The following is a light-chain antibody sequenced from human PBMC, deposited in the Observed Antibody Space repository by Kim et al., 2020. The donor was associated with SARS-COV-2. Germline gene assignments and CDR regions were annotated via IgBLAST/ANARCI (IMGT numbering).Light chain of an antibody. CDR1: QSVDYR. V-gene: IGKV3-15*01. CDR2: DTL. Sequence: EVVMTQSPDTLSVSPGERATLSCRASQSVDYRLAWYQQKPGQPPRLLMYDTLIRVTGTPARFSGSGSGTEFTLTINSLQPDDFAIYYCQQYHDWWTFGQGTKVDIK. CDR3: QQYHDWWT. J-gene: IGKJ1*01.